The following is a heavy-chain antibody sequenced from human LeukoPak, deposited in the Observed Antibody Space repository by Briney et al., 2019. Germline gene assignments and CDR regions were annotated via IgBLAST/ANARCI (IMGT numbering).Heavy chain of an antibody. V-gene: IGHV3-9*01. CDR2: ISLNSGSI. J-gene: IGHJ3*02. D-gene: IGHD6-19*01. CDR1: GFTFDDYG. CDR3: ARDSSAVDDAFDI. Sequence: GGSLRLSCAASGFTFDDYGMHWFRQAPGKGLEWVSDISLNSGSIYYADSVKGRFTISRDNAKNSLYLQMNSLRAEDTAVYYCARDSSAVDDAFDIWGQGTMVTVSS.